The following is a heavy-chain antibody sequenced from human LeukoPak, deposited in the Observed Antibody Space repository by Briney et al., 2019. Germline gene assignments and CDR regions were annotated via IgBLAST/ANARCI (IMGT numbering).Heavy chain of an antibody. J-gene: IGHJ6*02. CDR3: ARDRRSYGMDV. CDR1: GGSISSYY. CDR2: IYYSGST. V-gene: IGHV4-59*01. Sequence: SETLSLTCTVSGGSISSYYWSWIRQPPGKGLEWIGYIYYSGSTNYNPSLKSRVTISVDTFKNQFSLKLSSVTAADTAVYYCARDRRSYGMDVWGQGTTVTVSS.